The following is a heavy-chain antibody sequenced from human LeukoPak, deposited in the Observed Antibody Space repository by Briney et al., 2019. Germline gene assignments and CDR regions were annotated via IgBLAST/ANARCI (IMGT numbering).Heavy chain of an antibody. J-gene: IGHJ6*04. CDR2: IIPIFGTA. CDR1: GGTFSSYA. CDR3: ATRSAGGYQLLSSYYYYGMDV. V-gene: IGHV1-69*06. Sequence: ASVKVSCKASGGTFSSYAISWVRQAPGQGLEWMGGIIPIFGTANYAQKFQGRVTITADKSTSTAYMELSSLRSEDTAVYYCATRSAGGYQLLSSYYYYGMDVWGKGTTVTVSS. D-gene: IGHD2-2*01.